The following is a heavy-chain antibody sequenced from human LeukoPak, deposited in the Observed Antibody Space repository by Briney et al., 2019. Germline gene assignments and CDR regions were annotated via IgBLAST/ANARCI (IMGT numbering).Heavy chain of an antibody. Sequence: PVGSLRLSCAASEFTFSSYAMSWVRQAPGKGLEWVSAISGSGGSTYYADSVKGRFTISRDNSKNTLYLQMSSLRAEDTAVYYCAKGATIFPATDVRFWGQGTLVTVSS. V-gene: IGHV3-23*01. J-gene: IGHJ4*02. CDR3: AKGATIFPATDVRF. D-gene: IGHD3-3*01. CDR2: ISGSGGST. CDR1: EFTFSSYA.